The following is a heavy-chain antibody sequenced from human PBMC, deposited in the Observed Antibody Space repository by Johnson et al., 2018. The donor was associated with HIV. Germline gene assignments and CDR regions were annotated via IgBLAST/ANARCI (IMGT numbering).Heavy chain of an antibody. V-gene: IGHV3-66*01. CDR2: IYSAGST. CDR3: ASILLEDDAFDI. D-gene: IGHD1-1*01. CDR1: GFTFSAYW. Sequence: VQLVESGGGVVQPGGSLRLSCAASGFTFSAYWMTWVRQAPGKGLEWVLVIYSAGSTYYADSVKGRFTISRDNAKNSLYLQMNSLRAEDTAVYYCASILLEDDAFDIWGQGTMVTVSS. J-gene: IGHJ3*02.